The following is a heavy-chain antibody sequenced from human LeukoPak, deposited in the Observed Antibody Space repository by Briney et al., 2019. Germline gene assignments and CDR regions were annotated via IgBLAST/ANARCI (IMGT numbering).Heavy chain of an antibody. CDR1: GYTFTGYY. CDR2: INPNSGGT. Sequence: GASVKVSCKASGYTFTGYYMHWVRQAPGQGLEWMGWINPNSGGTKYAQKFQGWVTMTRDTSISTAYMELSRLRSDDTAVYYCARAGIAAISFDYWGQGTLVTVSS. V-gene: IGHV1-2*04. J-gene: IGHJ4*02. CDR3: ARAGIAAISFDY. D-gene: IGHD6-13*01.